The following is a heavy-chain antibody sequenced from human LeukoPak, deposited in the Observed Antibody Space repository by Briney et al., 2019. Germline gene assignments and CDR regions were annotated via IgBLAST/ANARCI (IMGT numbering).Heavy chain of an antibody. CDR2: ITLDGGLT. Sequence: PGGSLRLSCAVSGFTFHIYAMQSVRQSPGEGLEWVSLITLDGGLTYYADFVKGRFTISRDNSHNSLYLQMDSLRTEDTALYYCVKTVGRAVAGSFDYWGQGTLVTVSS. V-gene: IGHV3-43D*03. D-gene: IGHD6-19*01. CDR1: GFTFHIYA. J-gene: IGHJ4*02. CDR3: VKTVGRAVAGSFDY.